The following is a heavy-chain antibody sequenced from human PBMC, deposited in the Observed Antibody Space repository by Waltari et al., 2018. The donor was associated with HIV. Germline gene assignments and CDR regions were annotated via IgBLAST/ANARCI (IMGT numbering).Heavy chain of an antibody. D-gene: IGHD5-12*01. CDR2: ISSGSSFI. V-gene: IGHV3-21*01. CDR3: ARDMATFTGAYYFDT. Sequence: DVQLMESGGRRVKPGGLLSLSCAPSAFTFGRPSMTWVRQAPGKGLEWVASISSGSSFITYSGSVKGRFTISRGNAENSLYLQMNSLRAEDTAVYYCARDMATFTGAYYFDTWGQGTLVTVSS. CDR1: AFTFGRPS. J-gene: IGHJ4*02.